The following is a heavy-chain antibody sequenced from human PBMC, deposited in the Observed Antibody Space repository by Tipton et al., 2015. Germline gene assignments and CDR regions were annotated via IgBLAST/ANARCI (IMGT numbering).Heavy chain of an antibody. J-gene: IGHJ5*02. V-gene: IGHV4-59*01. D-gene: IGHD2-2*02. Sequence: TLSLTCTVSGASLSNYYWNWIRQPPGKGLEWIGYIYSSGSTNYAPSLESRVTMSIDTSKNQFSLTLTSVNTADTAIYYCAGGAYTYNWFDPWGQGTLVTASS. CDR3: AGGAYTYNWFDP. CDR1: GASLSNYY. CDR2: IYSSGST.